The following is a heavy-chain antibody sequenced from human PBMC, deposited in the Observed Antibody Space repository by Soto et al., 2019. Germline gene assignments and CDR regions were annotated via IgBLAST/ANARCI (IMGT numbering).Heavy chain of an antibody. CDR3: AKDRMGAGVRGYFDY. CDR1: GFTFSSYG. V-gene: IGHV3-30*18. CDR2: ISYDGSNK. J-gene: IGHJ4*02. Sequence: QVQLVESGGGVVQPGKSLRLSCAGSGFTFSSYGMDWVRQAPGKGLEWVAVISYDGSNKYYADSVKGRFTISRDNYNNTLYLQMSSLRADDTAVYYCAKDRMGAGVRGYFDYWGQGTLVTVSS. D-gene: IGHD3-10*01.